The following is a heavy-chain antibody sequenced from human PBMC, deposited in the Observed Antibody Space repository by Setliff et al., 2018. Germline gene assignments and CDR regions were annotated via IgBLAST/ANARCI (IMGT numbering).Heavy chain of an antibody. J-gene: IGHJ4*02. CDR1: GGSISTTDYY. CDR3: ARSFSRREKFLLDY. V-gene: IGHV4-39*07. Sequence: PSETLSLTCTVSGGSISTTDYYWGWIRQPPGKGLEWIGSIYHSGSTNYNPSLKSRVTISMDTSKNQFSLKVSSVTAADTAVYYCARSFSRREKFLLDYWGQGALVTVSS. CDR2: IYHSGST.